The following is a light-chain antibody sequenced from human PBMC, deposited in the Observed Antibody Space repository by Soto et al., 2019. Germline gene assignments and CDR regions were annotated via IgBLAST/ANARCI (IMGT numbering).Light chain of an antibody. CDR3: QQYNTYWT. V-gene: IGKV1-5*03. Sequence: IQITRSPSTLSATEGDRVTITCRASQSVSFWLAWYQQKPGKAPKLLIYKASNLESGVPSRFSGGGFGTEFTLTISSLQPDDFATYYCQQYNTYWTFGQGTKVDIK. CDR2: KAS. J-gene: IGKJ1*01. CDR1: QSVSFW.